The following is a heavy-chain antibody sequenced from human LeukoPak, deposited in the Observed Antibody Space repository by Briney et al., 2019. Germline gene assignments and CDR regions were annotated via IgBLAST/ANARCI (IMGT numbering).Heavy chain of an antibody. J-gene: IGHJ4*02. Sequence: QPGVSLRLSCAASEFSFNSYAMSWVRQAPGKGLEWVSTINRNGVNTHYADSVVGRFTISRDNSKNTLYLQMSSLRVEDTAIYYCATDVEGPSLFDSWGQGTLVTVSS. CDR1: EFSFNSYA. V-gene: IGHV3-23*01. CDR3: ATDVEGPSLFDS. D-gene: IGHD1-1*01. CDR2: INRNGVNT.